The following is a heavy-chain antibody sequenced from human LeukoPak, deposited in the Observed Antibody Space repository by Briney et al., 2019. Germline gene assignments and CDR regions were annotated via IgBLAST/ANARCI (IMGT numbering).Heavy chain of an antibody. CDR3: AKPYYYGSGNYYEYFDY. CDR2: ISSSSSYI. V-gene: IGHV3-21*01. J-gene: IGHJ4*02. CDR1: GFTFSSYS. Sequence: GGSLRLSCAASGFTFSSYSMNWVRQAPGKGLEWVSSISSSSSYIYYADSVKGRFTISRDNSKNTLYLQMNSLRAEDTAVYYCAKPYYYGSGNYYEYFDYWGQGSLVTVSS. D-gene: IGHD3-10*01.